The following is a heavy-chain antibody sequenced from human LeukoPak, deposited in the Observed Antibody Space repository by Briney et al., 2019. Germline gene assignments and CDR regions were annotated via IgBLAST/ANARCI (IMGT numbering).Heavy chain of an antibody. J-gene: IGHJ6*02. CDR1: GYTFTGYY. Sequence: ASVKASCKASGYTFTGYYMHWVRQAPGQGLEWMGWINPNSGGTNYAQKFQGRVTMTRDTSISTAYMELSRLRSDDTAVYYCASGGSGSYFHYYGMDVWGQGTTVTVSS. CDR3: ASGGSGSYFHYYGMDV. V-gene: IGHV1-2*02. CDR2: INPNSGGT. D-gene: IGHD3-10*01.